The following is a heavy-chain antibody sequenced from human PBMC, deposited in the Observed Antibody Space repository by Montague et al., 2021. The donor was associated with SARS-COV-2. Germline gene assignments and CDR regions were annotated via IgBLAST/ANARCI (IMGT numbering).Heavy chain of an antibody. V-gene: IGHV4-59*13. CDR1: GGSINNYY. CDR2: IYYSGSVTT. Sequence: SETLSLTCSVSGGSINNYYWGWVRQSPGKGLEWIGYIYYSGSVTTSYXPSLKSRVSISVDTSENQFSLKLTSVTAADTAVYYCARRGGGEVFARFMYWYFDVWGRGPLVTVSS. D-gene: IGHD2-21*01. J-gene: IGHJ2*01. CDR3: ARRGGGEVFARFMYWYFDV.